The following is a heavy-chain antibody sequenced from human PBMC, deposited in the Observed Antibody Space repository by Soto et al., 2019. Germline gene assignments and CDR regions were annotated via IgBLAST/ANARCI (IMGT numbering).Heavy chain of an antibody. CDR2: IDNDGSA. Sequence: QLVESGGGLVQPGGSLSISCAASGSTFGPYWMHCVRQAPGKGLVWVSRIDNDGSAVYADSVKGRLTTSRDNAKTTVYLQMNSLRDENTAVYYCARYIPHNWFDAWGQGTLVTVSS. J-gene: IGHJ5*02. D-gene: IGHD2-21*01. CDR3: ARYIPHNWFDA. V-gene: IGHV3-74*01. CDR1: GSTFGPYW.